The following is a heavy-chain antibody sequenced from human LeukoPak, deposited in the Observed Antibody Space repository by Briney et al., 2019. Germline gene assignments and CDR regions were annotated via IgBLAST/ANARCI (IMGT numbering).Heavy chain of an antibody. Sequence: GGSLRLSCAASGFTFSSYNINWVRQAPGKGLEWVSSISSSGLYIYYADSVKGRFTISRDNAKNSLYLQMSSLRAEDTAVYYCAREERDGYNYYWYFDLWGRGTLVTVSS. CDR2: ISSSGLYI. J-gene: IGHJ2*01. D-gene: IGHD5-24*01. CDR1: GFTFSSYN. V-gene: IGHV3-21*01. CDR3: AREERDGYNYYWYFDL.